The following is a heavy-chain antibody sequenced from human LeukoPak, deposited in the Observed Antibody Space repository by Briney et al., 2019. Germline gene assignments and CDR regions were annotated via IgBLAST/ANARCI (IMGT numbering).Heavy chain of an antibody. CDR1: GFTFTDAW. CDR2: IKSKTDGETT. D-gene: IGHD3-10*01. Sequence: GGSLRLSCVGSGFTFTDAWMSWGRQIPGKGLEWVGRIKSKTDGETTHYATPVKDIFIISRDDSTNTLYLQMNSLKSEDTAVYYCSTYGSGRKFDYWGQGTLVTVSS. V-gene: IGHV3-15*01. CDR3: STYGSGRKFDY. J-gene: IGHJ4*02.